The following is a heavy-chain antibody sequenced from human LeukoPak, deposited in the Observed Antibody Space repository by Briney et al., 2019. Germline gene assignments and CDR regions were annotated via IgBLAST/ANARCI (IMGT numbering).Heavy chain of an antibody. CDR3: AKLIYSSGWLDY. D-gene: IGHD6-19*01. CDR1: GYTFTSYG. J-gene: IGHJ4*02. V-gene: IGHV1-18*01. Sequence: WASVKVSCKASGYTFTSYGISWVRQPPGQGLEWMGWISAYNGNTNYAQKFQGRVTITADKSTSTAYMELSSLRSEDTAVYYCAKLIYSSGWLDYWGQGTLVTVSS. CDR2: ISAYNGNT.